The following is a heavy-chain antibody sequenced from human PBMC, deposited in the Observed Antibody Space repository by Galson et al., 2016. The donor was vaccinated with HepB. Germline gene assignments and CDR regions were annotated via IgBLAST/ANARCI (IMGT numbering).Heavy chain of an antibody. J-gene: IGHJ6*02. CDR2: IKQDGTEK. CDR1: GFTFSDYW. Sequence: SLRLSCAASGFTFSDYWLNWVRQAPGKGLEWVANIKQDGTEKSYVDSVKGRFTISRDNAKNSLFLQMISLRAEDTAVYYCAREGAGGMDVWGQGTTVTVSS. V-gene: IGHV3-7*01. CDR3: AREGAGGMDV. D-gene: IGHD3-10*01.